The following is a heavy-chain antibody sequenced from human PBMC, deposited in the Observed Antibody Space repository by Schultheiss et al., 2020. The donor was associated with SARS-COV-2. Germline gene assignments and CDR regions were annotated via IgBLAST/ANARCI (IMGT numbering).Heavy chain of an antibody. CDR2: IYPGDSDT. Sequence: GESLKISCKGSGYSFTSYWIDWVRQMPGKGLEWMGIIYPGDSDTRYSPSFQGQVTISADKSISTAYLQWSSLKASDTAMYYCARHSAQLERQGAFDIWGQGTMVTVSS. J-gene: IGHJ3*02. V-gene: IGHV5-51*01. CDR3: ARHSAQLERQGAFDI. D-gene: IGHD1-1*01. CDR1: GYSFTSYW.